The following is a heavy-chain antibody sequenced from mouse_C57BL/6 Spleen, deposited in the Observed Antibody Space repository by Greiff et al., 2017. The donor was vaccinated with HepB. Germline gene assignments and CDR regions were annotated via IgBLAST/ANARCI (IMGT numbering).Heavy chain of an antibody. CDR3: ARHDYDSYYFDY. V-gene: IGHV5-17*01. CDR2: ISSGSSTI. D-gene: IGHD2-4*01. Sequence: EVKLMESGGGLVKPGGSLKLSCAASGFTFSDYGMHWVRQAPEKGLEWVAYISSGSSTIYYADTVKGRFTISRDNAKNTLFLQMTSLRSEDTAMYYCARHDYDSYYFDYWGQGTTLTVSS. J-gene: IGHJ2*01. CDR1: GFTFSDYG.